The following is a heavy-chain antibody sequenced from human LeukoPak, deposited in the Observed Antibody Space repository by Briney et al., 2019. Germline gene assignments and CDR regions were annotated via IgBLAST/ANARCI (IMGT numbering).Heavy chain of an antibody. D-gene: IGHD3-16*01. CDR1: GGSISSYY. V-gene: IGHV4-59*01. Sequence: PSETLSLTCTVSGGSISSYYWSWIRQPPGKGLEWIGYIYYSGSTNYNPSLKSRVTISVDTSKNQFSLKLSSVTAANTAVYYCARGGGSDAFDIWGQGTMVTVSS. CDR3: ARGGGSDAFDI. J-gene: IGHJ3*02. CDR2: IYYSGST.